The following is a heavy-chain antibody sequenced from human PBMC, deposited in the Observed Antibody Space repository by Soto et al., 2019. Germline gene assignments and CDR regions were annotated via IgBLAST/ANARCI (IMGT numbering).Heavy chain of an antibody. Sequence: SLRLSCAASGLTFSDYGMHWVRQAPGKGLEWVARISNDGSNEYYVDSVKGRFTISRDNSKNTLYLQMDSLRAEDTAVYYCAKGEVRGIIPSYFDYWGLGTLVTVSS. J-gene: IGHJ4*02. CDR1: GLTFSDYG. CDR2: ISNDGSNE. V-gene: IGHV3-30*18. D-gene: IGHD3-10*01. CDR3: AKGEVRGIIPSYFDY.